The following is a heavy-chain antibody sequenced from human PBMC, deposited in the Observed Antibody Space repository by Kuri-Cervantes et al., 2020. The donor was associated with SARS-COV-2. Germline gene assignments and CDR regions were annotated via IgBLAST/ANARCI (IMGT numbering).Heavy chain of an antibody. CDR1: GFTFSSYA. D-gene: IGHD5-24*01. V-gene: IGHV3-30-3*01. CDR3: ARDRGRMATTQGY. Sequence: SLRLSWAASGFTFSSYAMHWVRQAPGKGLEWVAVISYDGSNKYYADSVKGRFIISRDNSRNTLYLQMNSLRVEDTAVYFCARDRGRMATTQGYWGQGTLVTVSS. J-gene: IGHJ4*02. CDR2: ISYDGSNK.